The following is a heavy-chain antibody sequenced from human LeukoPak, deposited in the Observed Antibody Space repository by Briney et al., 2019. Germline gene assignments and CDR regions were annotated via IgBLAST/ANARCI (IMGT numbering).Heavy chain of an antibody. CDR1: EYTFTDYA. D-gene: IGHD5-24*01. CDR3: ARGRWSATTATYYLDF. CDR2: INAGNGNT. Sequence: ASVNVSCKASEYTFTDYAINWVRQAPGQRLEWMGWINAGNGNTKYSQKFLGRVTITRDTSASTAYMELSSLTSEDTAVYYCARGRWSATTATYYLDFWGQGTLVTVSS. V-gene: IGHV1-3*01. J-gene: IGHJ4*02.